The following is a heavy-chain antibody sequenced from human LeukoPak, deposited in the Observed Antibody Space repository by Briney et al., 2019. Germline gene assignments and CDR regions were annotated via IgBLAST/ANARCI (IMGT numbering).Heavy chain of an antibody. CDR3: AREDDESYDILTGYPDY. V-gene: IGHV3-21*01. D-gene: IGHD3-9*01. CDR1: GFTFSSYS. Sequence: GGSLRLSCAASGFTFSSYSMNWVRQAPGKGLEWVSSISSSSSYIYYADSVKGRFTISRDNAKNSLYLQMNSLRAEDTAVYYCAREDDESYDILTGYPDYWGQGTLVTVSS. CDR2: ISSSSSYI. J-gene: IGHJ4*02.